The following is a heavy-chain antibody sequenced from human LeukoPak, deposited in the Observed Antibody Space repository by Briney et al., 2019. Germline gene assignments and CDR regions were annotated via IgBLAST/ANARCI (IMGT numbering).Heavy chain of an antibody. D-gene: IGHD4-11*01. Sequence: GESLKISCKGSGYSFTSYWIGWVRQAPGQGLEWMGWISAYNGNTNYAQKLQGRVTMTTDTSTSTAYMELRSLRSDDTAVYYCARDVSKMTTVYDYWGQGTLVTVSS. J-gene: IGHJ4*02. CDR1: GYSFTSYW. V-gene: IGHV1-18*04. CDR2: ISAYNGNT. CDR3: ARDVSKMTTVYDY.